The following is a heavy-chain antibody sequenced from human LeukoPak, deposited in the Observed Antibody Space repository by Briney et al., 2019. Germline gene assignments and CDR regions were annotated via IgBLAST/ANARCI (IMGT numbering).Heavy chain of an antibody. CDR3: ARELKHYYASGSYFVVGNWFDP. J-gene: IGHJ5*02. Sequence: ASVKVSCKASDYTFTSYHMHWVRQAPGQGLEWMGLINPSGGRTTYAQKFQGRVTMTRDTSTSTVYMELSSLRSEDTAVYYCARELKHYYASGSYFVVGNWFDPWGQGTLVTVSS. V-gene: IGHV1-46*01. CDR1: DYTFTSYH. CDR2: INPSGGRT. D-gene: IGHD3-10*01.